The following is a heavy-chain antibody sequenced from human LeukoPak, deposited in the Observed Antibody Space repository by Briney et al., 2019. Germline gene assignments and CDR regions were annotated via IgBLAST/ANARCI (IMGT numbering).Heavy chain of an antibody. J-gene: IGHJ4*02. D-gene: IGHD1-26*01. CDR2: ITTSGTYI. CDR1: GFTFSSYN. V-gene: IGHV3-21*01. CDR3: ARDGPEGSGSYLNY. Sequence: GGSLRLSCAASGFTFSSYNMNWVRQAPGKGLEWVPCITTSGTYIYYADSVKGRFTISRDNAKNSLYLQMNSLRAEDTAVYYCARDGPEGSGSYLNYWGQGTLVTVSS.